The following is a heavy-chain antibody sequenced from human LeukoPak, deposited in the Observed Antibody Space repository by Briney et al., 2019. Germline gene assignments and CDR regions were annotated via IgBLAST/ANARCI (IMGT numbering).Heavy chain of an antibody. J-gene: IGHJ4*02. V-gene: IGHV3-7*03. CDR1: GFTFSYYW. CDR2: IKQDGNEK. CDR3: ARDDYSNYRTFDY. D-gene: IGHD4-11*01. Sequence: PGGSLRLSCAASGFTFSYYWMTWVRQAPGKRLEWVANIKQDGNEKYYVDSVKGRFTISRDNAKNSLYLQMNSLRAEDTAVYYCARDDYSNYRTFDYWGQGTLVTVSS.